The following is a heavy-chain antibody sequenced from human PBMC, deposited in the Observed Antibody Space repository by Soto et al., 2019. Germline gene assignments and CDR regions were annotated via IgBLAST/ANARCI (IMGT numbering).Heavy chain of an antibody. J-gene: IGHJ3*02. CDR2: IIPIFGTA. V-gene: IGHV1-69*12. Sequence: QVQLVQSGAEVKKPGSSVKVSCKASGGTFSSYAISWVRQAPGQGLEWMGGIIPIFGTANYAQKFQGRVTIPADESTGTAVMELSRLGSEETSVYYCARGALGYCSGGSCYSPYDAFDIWGQGTMVTVSS. D-gene: IGHD2-15*01. CDR3: ARGALGYCSGGSCYSPYDAFDI. CDR1: GGTFSSYA.